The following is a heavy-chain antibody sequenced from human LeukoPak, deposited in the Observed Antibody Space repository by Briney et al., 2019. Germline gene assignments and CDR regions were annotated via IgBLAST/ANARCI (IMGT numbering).Heavy chain of an antibody. D-gene: IGHD3-16*01. J-gene: IGHJ3*02. CDR1: GFTFSNYA. CDR2: IKRSDGGT. V-gene: IGHV3-23*01. Sequence: GGSLRLSCAPSGFTFSNYAMGWVRQAPGKGLEWVSTIKRSDGGTYYADSVGGRFTISRDISKNTLFLQMNSLRAEDTALYYCAKALGSLDPFDIWGQGTMVTVSS. CDR3: AKALGSLDPFDI.